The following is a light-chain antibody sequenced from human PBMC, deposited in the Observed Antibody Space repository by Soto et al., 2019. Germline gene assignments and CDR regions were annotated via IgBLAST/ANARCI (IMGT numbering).Light chain of an antibody. Sequence: DIQMTQSPSSLSASVGDRVSITCRASQDIRSYLTWYQQKPGKAPELLIYATSNLQSGVPPRFSASGSGTDFTLTISSLQPEDFATYYWQQGYSTQWTSGQGTKVEIK. J-gene: IGKJ1*01. V-gene: IGKV1-39*01. CDR1: QDIRSY. CDR2: ATS. CDR3: QQGYSTQWT.